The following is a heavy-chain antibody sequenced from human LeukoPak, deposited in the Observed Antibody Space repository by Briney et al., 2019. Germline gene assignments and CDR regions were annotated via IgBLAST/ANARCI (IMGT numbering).Heavy chain of an antibody. V-gene: IGHV1-69*13. Sequence: ASVKVSCKASGGTFSSYAISWVRQAPGQGLEWMGGIIPIFGTANYAQKFQGRVTITADESTSTAYMELSSLRSEDTAVYYCARDVGLYNWNDGPYYMDVWGKGTTVTVSS. CDR1: GGTFSSYA. CDR2: IIPIFGTA. J-gene: IGHJ6*03. D-gene: IGHD1-1*01. CDR3: ARDVGLYNWNDGPYYMDV.